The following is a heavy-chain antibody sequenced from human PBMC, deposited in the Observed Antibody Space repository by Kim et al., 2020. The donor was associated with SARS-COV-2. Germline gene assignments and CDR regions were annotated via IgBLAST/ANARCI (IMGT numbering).Heavy chain of an antibody. CDR1: GFTFSSYA. CDR3: AKDRRPTGKNYYYGMDV. Sequence: GGSLRLSCAASGFTFSSYAMSWVRQAPGKGLEWVSAISGSGGSTYYADSVKGRFTISRDNSKNTLYLQMNSLRAEDTALYYCAKDRRPTGKNYYYGMDVWGQGTTVTVSS. J-gene: IGHJ6*02. CDR2: ISGSGGST. V-gene: IGHV3-23*01. D-gene: IGHD3-10*01.